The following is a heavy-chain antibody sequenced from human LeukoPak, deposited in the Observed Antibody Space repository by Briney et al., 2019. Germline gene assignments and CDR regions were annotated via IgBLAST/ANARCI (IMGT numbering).Heavy chain of an antibody. J-gene: IGHJ4*02. CDR3: ARPYSSGWYGDFDY. Sequence: GGSLRLSCAASGFTFRSYAMHWVRQAPGKGLEWVAVISYDGSNKYYADFVKGRFTISRDNSKNTLNLQMNSLRAEDTAVYSCARPYSSGWYGDFDYWGQGTLVTVYS. V-gene: IGHV3-30-3*01. D-gene: IGHD6-19*01. CDR1: GFTFRSYA. CDR2: ISYDGSNK.